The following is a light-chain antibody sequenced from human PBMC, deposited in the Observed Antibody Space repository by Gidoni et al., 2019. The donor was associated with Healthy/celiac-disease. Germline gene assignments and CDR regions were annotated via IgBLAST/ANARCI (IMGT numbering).Light chain of an antibody. J-gene: IGLJ2*01. CDR1: SSNIGAGYD. CDR2: GNS. Sequence: VTISCTGSSSNIGAGYDVHWYQQLPGTAPKLLIYGNSNRPSGVPDRFSGSKSGTSASLAITGLQAEDEADYYCQSYDSSLSGSDAVFGGGTKLTVL. CDR3: QSYDSSLSGSDAV. V-gene: IGLV1-40*01.